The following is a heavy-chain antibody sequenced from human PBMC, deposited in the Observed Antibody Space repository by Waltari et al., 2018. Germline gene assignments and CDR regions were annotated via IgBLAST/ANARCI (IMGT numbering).Heavy chain of an antibody. V-gene: IGHV1-69*08. CDR2: IIPIFGTA. CDR3: ASDERDYDCFDP. J-gene: IGHJ5*02. CDR1: GGTFSSYA. Sequence: QVQLVQSGAEVKKPGSSVKVSCKASGGTFSSYAISWVRQAPGQGLEWMGRIIPIFGTANYSQNIQRRVTITANKSTSTAYMELSSLRTEDTAVYYCASDERDYDCFDPWGQGTLVTVSS. D-gene: IGHD4-17*01.